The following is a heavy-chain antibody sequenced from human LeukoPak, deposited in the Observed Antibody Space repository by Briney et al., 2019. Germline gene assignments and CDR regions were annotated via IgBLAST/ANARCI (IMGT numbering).Heavy chain of an antibody. CDR2: INTNTGNP. V-gene: IGHV7-4-1*02. D-gene: IGHD3-10*01. CDR3: ARAYYGSGSYYNFDY. Sequence: GASVKVSCKASGYTLTSYAMNWVRQAPGQGLEWMGWINTNTGNPTYAQGFTGRFVFSLGTSVSTAYLQISSLKAEDTAVYYCARAYYGSGSYYNFDYWGQGTLVTVSS. J-gene: IGHJ4*02. CDR1: GYTLTSYA.